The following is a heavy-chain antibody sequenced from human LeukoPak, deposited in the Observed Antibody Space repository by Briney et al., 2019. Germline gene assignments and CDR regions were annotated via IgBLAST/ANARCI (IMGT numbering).Heavy chain of an antibody. CDR1: GGTFSSCA. CDR2: IIPIFGTA. Sequence: SVKVSCKASGGTFSSCAISWVRQAPGQGLEWMGRIIPIFGTANYAQKFQGRVTITADKSTSTAYMELSSLRSEDTAVYYCAIPRGQYDSSGYYYHWGQGTLVTVSS. D-gene: IGHD3-22*01. V-gene: IGHV1-69*06. CDR3: AIPRGQYDSSGYYYH. J-gene: IGHJ5*02.